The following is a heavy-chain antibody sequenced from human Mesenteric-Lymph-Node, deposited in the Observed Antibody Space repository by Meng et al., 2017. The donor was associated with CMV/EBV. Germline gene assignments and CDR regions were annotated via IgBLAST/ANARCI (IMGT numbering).Heavy chain of an antibody. CDR2: ISDSGITI. D-gene: IGHD4-11*01. Sequence: GESLKISCAASGFSFSHHYMSWIRQAPGKGLEWVSYISDSGITIYYADSVKGRFTISRDNANNSLYLQMNSLRAEDTAVYYCANDLDSIDYSNYFDYWGQGTLVTVSS. CDR1: GFSFSHHY. V-gene: IGHV3-11*01. J-gene: IGHJ4*02. CDR3: ANDLDSIDYSNYFDY.